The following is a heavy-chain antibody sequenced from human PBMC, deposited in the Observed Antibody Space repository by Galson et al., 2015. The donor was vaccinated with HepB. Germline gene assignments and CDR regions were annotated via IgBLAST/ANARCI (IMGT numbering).Heavy chain of an antibody. CDR1: GFTFSNEW. Sequence: SLRLSCAASGFTFSNEWMDWVRQAPGKGLEWVASINQDGSHKYYVDSVKGRFTISRDNAENSLYLQMNSLRPEDTAVYYCSRSLDDWGQGILVTVSS. V-gene: IGHV3-7*01. CDR2: INQDGSHK. CDR3: SRSLDD. J-gene: IGHJ4*02.